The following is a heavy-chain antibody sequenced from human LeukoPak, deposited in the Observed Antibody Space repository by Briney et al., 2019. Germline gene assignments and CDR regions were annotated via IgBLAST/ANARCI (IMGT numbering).Heavy chain of an antibody. J-gene: IGHJ4*02. CDR3: ARGKEVITMLRGLKPGYYFDY. CDR1: GGSISSYY. D-gene: IGHD3-10*01. Sequence: PSETLSLTCTVSGGSISSYYWSWIRQPAGKGLEWIGRIYTSGSTNYNPSLKSRVTMSVDTSKNQFSLKLSSVTAADTAVYYCARGKEVITMLRGLKPGYYFDYWGQGPWSPSPQ. V-gene: IGHV4-4*07. CDR2: IYTSGST.